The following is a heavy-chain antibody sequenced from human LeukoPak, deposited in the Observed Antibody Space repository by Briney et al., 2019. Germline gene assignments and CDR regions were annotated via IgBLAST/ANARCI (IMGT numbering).Heavy chain of an antibody. Sequence: SETLSLTCTVSDGSIRSDSYYWGWIRQPPGKGLEWIGTISYSGSTYYNPSLKSRLTVSADMSKNQFSLKLTSVTAADTAVYYCAKLYSGNSPLGYWGQGTLVTVSS. D-gene: IGHD1-26*01. CDR1: DGSIRSDSYY. CDR3: AKLYSGNSPLGY. J-gene: IGHJ4*02. V-gene: IGHV4-39*01. CDR2: ISYSGST.